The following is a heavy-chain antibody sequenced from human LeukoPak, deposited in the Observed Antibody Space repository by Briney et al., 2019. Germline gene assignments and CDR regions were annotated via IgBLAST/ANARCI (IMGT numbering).Heavy chain of an antibody. CDR1: GFTLSNSW. D-gene: IGHD3-10*01. CDR3: ARGGVSGGFDY. J-gene: IGHJ4*02. CDR2: INNDGSRT. V-gene: IGHV3-74*01. Sequence: GGSLRPSCAASGFTLSNSWMFWVRQPPGKGLKYVSEINNDGSRTSYADSVKGRFTISRDGAENTLFLQMNSLRAEDTAVYFCARGGVSGGFDYWGQGTLVTVSS.